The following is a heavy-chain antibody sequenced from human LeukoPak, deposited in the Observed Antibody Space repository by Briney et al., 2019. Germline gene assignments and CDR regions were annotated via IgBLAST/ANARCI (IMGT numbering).Heavy chain of an antibody. CDR2: ISGDGGST. D-gene: IGHD5-18*01. CDR3: AKEIQLRYYYYYYGMDV. CDR1: GFTFDDYA. V-gene: IGHV3-43*02. J-gene: IGHJ6*02. Sequence: GSLRLSCAASGFTFDDYAMHWVRQAPGKGLEWVSLISGDGGSTYYADSVKGRFTISRDNSKNSLYLQMNSLRTEDTALHYCAKEIQLRYYYYYYGMDVWGQGTTVTVSS.